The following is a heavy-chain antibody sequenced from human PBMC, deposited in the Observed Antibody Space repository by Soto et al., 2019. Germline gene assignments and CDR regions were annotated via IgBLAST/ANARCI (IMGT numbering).Heavy chain of an antibody. CDR1: GFTFSSYS. D-gene: IGHD2-2*01. CDR2: ISSSSSYI. Sequence: PGGSLRLSCAASGFTFSSYSMNWVRQAPGKGLEWVSSISSSSSYIYYADSVKGRFTISRDNSKNTLYLQMNSLRAEDTAVYYCARTCISTSCRNDYWGQGTLVTVSS. J-gene: IGHJ4*02. CDR3: ARTCISTSCRNDY. V-gene: IGHV3-21*01.